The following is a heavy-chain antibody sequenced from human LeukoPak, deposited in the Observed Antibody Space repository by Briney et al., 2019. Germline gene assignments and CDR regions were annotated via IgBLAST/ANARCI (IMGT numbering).Heavy chain of an antibody. D-gene: IGHD5-24*01. Sequence: SETLSLTCTVSGYSISSGYYWGWIRQPPGKGLEWIGEINHSGSSNYNPSLKSRVTISVDTSKNQFSLKLSSVTAADTAVYYCARLEPPVVATIDDNHFDYWGQGTLVTVSS. J-gene: IGHJ4*02. CDR2: INHSGSS. V-gene: IGHV4-38-2*02. CDR3: ARLEPPVVATIDDNHFDY. CDR1: GYSISSGYY.